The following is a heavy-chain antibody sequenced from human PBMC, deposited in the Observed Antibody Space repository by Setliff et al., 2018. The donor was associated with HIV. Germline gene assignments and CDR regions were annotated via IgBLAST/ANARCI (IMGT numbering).Heavy chain of an antibody. CDR2: ISGSGDRT. CDR1: GITFSSYV. V-gene: IGHV3-23*01. Sequence: GGSLRLSCAVSGITFSSYVMSWVRHAPAKGLEWVSAISGSGDRTYHADSVKGRFTISRDNSKNALYLQLSSLRVEDTAVYYCAKDLTYCGGDCQANYWGQGTLVTVSS. J-gene: IGHJ4*02. CDR3: AKDLTYCGGDCQANY. D-gene: IGHD2-21*02.